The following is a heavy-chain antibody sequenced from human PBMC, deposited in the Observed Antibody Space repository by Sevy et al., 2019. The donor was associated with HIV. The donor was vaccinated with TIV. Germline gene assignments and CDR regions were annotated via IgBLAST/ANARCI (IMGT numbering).Heavy chain of an antibody. CDR1: GFMFNSYS. V-gene: IGHV3-48*01. J-gene: IGHJ4*02. CDR3: VRTVSGTFRYDDY. CDR2: INRGSGAI. Sequence: GGSLRLSCAASGFMFNSYSMNWVRQAPGTGLEWLSYINRGSGAISYADSVKGRFTISRDNAKNSLYLQMNSLRAEDTAVYYCVRTVSGTFRYDDYWDQGTLVTVSS. D-gene: IGHD3-16*02.